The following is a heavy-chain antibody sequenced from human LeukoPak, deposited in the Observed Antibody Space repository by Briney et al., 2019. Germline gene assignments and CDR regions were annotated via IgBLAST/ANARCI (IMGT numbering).Heavy chain of an antibody. CDR3: ARDLFPFSSWSPLDS. CDR2: IRYDGSNK. D-gene: IGHD6-6*01. V-gene: IGHV3-30*02. CDR1: GFTFSSYG. Sequence: GGSLRLSCAASGFTFSSYGMHWVRQAPGKGLEWVAFIRYDGSNKYYADSVKGRFTISRDNSKNTLFLQMNSLRAEDTAVYYCARDLFPFSSWSPLDSWGQGTLVTVSS. J-gene: IGHJ4*02.